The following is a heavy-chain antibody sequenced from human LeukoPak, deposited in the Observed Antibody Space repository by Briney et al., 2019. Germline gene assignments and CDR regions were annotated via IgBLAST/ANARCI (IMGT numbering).Heavy chain of an antibody. Sequence: PGGSLRLSCAASGFTFSSYWMHWVRQAPEKGLVWVSRINSDGSSTTYADSVKGRFTISRDNAKNTLYLQMNSLKAEDTAVYYCASLFLCYGCSRSSDAINIWGQGIMVTVSS. D-gene: IGHD6-6*01. V-gene: IGHV3-74*01. CDR3: ASLFLCYGCSRSSDAINI. J-gene: IGHJ3*02. CDR2: INSDGSST. CDR1: GFTFSSYW.